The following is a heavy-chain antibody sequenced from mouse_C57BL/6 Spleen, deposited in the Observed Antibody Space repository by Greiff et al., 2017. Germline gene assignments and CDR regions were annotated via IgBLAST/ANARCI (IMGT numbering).Heavy chain of an antibody. CDR2: ISSGSSTI. V-gene: IGHV5-17*01. CDR3: ARYWAMGY. CDR1: GFTFSDYG. J-gene: IGHJ4*01. Sequence: EVKLVESGGGLVKPGGSLKLSCAASGFTFSDYGMHWVRQAPEKGLEWVAYISSGSSTIYYADTVKGLFTISRDNAKNTLFLQMTSLRSEDTAMYYCARYWAMGYWGQGTSVTVSS. D-gene: IGHD4-1*01.